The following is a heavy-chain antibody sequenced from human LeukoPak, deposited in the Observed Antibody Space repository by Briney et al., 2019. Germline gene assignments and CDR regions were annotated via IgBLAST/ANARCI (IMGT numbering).Heavy chain of an antibody. CDR1: GYTFTGYY. V-gene: IGHV1-2*02. D-gene: IGHD6-13*01. Sequence: ASVKVSCKASGYTFTGYYMHWVRQAPGQGLEWMGWINPNSGGTNYAQKFQGRVTMTRDTSISTAYMELNRLRSDDTAVYYCARGIGAQLVSPNWFDPWGQGTLVTVSS. CDR3: ARGIGAQLVSPNWFDP. CDR2: INPNSGGT. J-gene: IGHJ5*02.